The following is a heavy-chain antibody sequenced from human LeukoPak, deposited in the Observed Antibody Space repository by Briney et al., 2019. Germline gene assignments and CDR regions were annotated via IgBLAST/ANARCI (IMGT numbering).Heavy chain of an antibody. J-gene: IGHJ4*02. V-gene: IGHV3-7*03. CDR1: GFAFSSYW. Sequence: GGSLRLSCEASGFAFSSYWMTWVRQAPGKGLEWVANIKQDGSQKYYVDSVKGRFTISRDNAKNSLYLQMNSLRAEDTAMYYCARAFSGSYWIPEYWGQGTLVTVSS. D-gene: IGHD1-26*01. CDR2: IKQDGSQK. CDR3: ARAFSGSYWIPEY.